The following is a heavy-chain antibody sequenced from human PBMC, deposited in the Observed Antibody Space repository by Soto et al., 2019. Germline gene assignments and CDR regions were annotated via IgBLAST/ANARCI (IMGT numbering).Heavy chain of an antibody. J-gene: IGHJ4*02. CDR1: GINFSGYW. CDR2: VDSVGSGK. Sequence: EVQLVESGGGSVQPGGSLRLSCVASGINFSGYWMHWVGEVPGKGLVWVARVDSVGSGKRYADSVKGRFTISRDNAKNTLYLQMNSLRVEDTAVYYCATVFEHWGQGIPVTVSS. CDR3: ATVFEH. V-gene: IGHV3-74*01.